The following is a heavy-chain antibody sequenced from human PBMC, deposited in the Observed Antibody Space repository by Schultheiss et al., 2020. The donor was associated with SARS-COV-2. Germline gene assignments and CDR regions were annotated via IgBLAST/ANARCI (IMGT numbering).Heavy chain of an antibody. V-gene: IGHV3-66*01. CDR1: GFTVSSNY. D-gene: IGHD3-16*02. Sequence: GGSLRLSCAASGFTVSSNYMSWVRQAPGKGLEWVSVIYSGGSTYYADSVKGRFTISRDNAKNSLYLQMNSLRAEDTAVYYCARARWDWGSYRMGAFDIWGQGTMVTVSS. CDR3: ARARWDWGSYRMGAFDI. J-gene: IGHJ3*02. CDR2: IYSGGST.